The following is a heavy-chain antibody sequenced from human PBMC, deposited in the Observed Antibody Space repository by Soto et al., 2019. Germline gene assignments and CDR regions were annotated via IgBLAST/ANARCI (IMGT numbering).Heavy chain of an antibody. V-gene: IGHV1-69*02. Sequence: QVQLVQYGAEVKKPGSSVKVSCKASGGTFSSYTIGWVLQAPGQGLEWMGRIIPILGIANYAQKFQGRVTITADKSTSTAYRELSSLRSEETAVYYCARGIAAAGHYYYGMDVWGQGPTVTVSS. D-gene: IGHD6-13*01. CDR3: ARGIAAAGHYYYGMDV. CDR2: IIPILGIA. CDR1: GGTFSSYT. J-gene: IGHJ6*02.